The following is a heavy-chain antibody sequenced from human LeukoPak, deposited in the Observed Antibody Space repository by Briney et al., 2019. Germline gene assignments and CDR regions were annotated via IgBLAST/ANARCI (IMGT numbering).Heavy chain of an antibody. CDR1: GFTFSNYW. CDR2: INQVGSQT. CDR3: ATNSGKRFDY. J-gene: IGHJ4*02. Sequence: GGPLRLSCAASGFTFSNYWMSWVRQTPGEGLEYLANINQVGSQTYYMDSVKGRFTISRDNAKNSLYLQMNSLRAEDTAVYYCATNSGKRFDYWGQGTLVTVSS. V-gene: IGHV3-7*01. D-gene: IGHD1-1*01.